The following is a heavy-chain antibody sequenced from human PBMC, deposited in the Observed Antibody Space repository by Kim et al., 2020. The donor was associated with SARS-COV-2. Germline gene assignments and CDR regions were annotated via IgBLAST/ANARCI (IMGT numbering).Heavy chain of an antibody. J-gene: IGHJ6*02. Sequence: GGSLRLSCAASGFTFSSYSMNWVRQAPGKGLEWVSSISSSSSYIYYADSVKGRFTISRDNAKNSLYLQMNSLRAEDTAVYYCASGAYRYAGGGMDVWGQGTTVTVSS. V-gene: IGHV3-21*01. CDR3: ASGAYRYAGGGMDV. CDR1: GFTFSSYS. CDR2: ISSSSSYI. D-gene: IGHD3-9*01.